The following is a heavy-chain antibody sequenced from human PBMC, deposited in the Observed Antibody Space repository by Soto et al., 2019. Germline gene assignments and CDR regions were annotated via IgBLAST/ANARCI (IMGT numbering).Heavy chain of an antibody. Sequence: GSLRVSCAASGFTFNSNYMSWVRQAPGKGLEWVSIIYSVGSTYYADSVKGRFTISRDTSKNTLYLQMNSLRAEDTAVYYCATPSYPTGYYAYWGQGTLVTVSS. CDR1: GFTFNSNY. J-gene: IGHJ4*02. V-gene: IGHV3-53*01. CDR2: IYSVGST. CDR3: ATPSYPTGYYAY. D-gene: IGHD3-9*01.